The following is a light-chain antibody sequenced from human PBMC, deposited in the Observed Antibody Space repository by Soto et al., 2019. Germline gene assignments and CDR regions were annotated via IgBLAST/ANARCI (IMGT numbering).Light chain of an antibody. CDR3: QQYGSSPPLT. CDR2: GAS. V-gene: IGKV3-20*01. Sequence: EIVLTQSPGTLSLSPGERATLSCRASQSVSSSYLAWYQQKPGQAPRLLIYGASSRATGIPDRFSGSGSGTDFTRTISRLEPEDFEVYYCQQYGSSPPLTCGGGTKVEIK. J-gene: IGKJ4*01. CDR1: QSVSSSY.